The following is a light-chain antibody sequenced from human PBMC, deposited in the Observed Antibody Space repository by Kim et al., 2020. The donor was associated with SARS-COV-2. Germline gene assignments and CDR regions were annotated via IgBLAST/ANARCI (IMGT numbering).Light chain of an antibody. CDR3: QQTYSSPSST. CDR1: QRLRTY. CDR2: AAS. J-gene: IGKJ2*01. Sequence: ASVGDTVIITCRASQRLRTYLNWYQQKTGKAPKLLIYAASSLQSGVPLRFSGSGSGTDFTLTISSLQPEDFATYYCQQTYSSPSSTFGQGTKLEI. V-gene: IGKV1-39*01.